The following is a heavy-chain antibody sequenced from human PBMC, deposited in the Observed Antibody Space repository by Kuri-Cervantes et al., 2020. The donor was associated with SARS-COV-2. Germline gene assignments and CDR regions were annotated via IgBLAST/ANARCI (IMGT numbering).Heavy chain of an antibody. CDR3: ARVRGGWLRGYFDY. Sequence: GESLKISCAASGFTFSSYAMSWVRQAPGKGLEWVSAISGSGGSTYYADSVKGRFTISRDNAKNTLYLQMNSLRAEDTAVYCCARVRGGWLRGYFDYWGQGTLVTVSS. CDR2: ISGSGGST. J-gene: IGHJ4*02. D-gene: IGHD3-22*01. CDR1: GFTFSSYA. V-gene: IGHV3-23*01.